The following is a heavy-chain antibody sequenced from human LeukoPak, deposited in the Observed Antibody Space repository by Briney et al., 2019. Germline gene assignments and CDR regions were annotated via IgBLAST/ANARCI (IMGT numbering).Heavy chain of an antibody. CDR2: INGDGSGT. D-gene: IGHD3-16*01. J-gene: IGHJ4*02. V-gene: IGHV3-74*01. Sequence: GGSLRLSCAASGFIFRNYWMHWVRQAPGKGLVWVSRINGDGSGTNYADSVKGRFTISRDNAKNTLYLQMNSLRAEDTAVYYCVGHSDYWGQGTLVTVSS. CDR3: VGHSDY. CDR1: GFIFRNYW.